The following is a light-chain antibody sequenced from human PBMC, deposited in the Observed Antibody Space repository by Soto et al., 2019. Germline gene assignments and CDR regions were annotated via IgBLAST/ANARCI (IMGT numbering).Light chain of an antibody. J-gene: IGKJ2*01. CDR1: QRMSSNY. CDR3: QQYGTAPPRYT. V-gene: IGKV3-20*01. CDR2: ATS. Sequence: ELVLTQSPRTLSLSPGERATLSCRASQRMSSNYLAWYQQKPGQAPRLLIYATSSRATGSPDRFSGSGSGTDFTLTISRLEPEDSAVYFCQQYGTAPPRYTFGQGTKVDIK.